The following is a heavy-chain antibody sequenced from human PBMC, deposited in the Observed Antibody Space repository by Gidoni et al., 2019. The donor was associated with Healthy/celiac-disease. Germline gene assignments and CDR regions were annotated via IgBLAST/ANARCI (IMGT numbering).Heavy chain of an antibody. D-gene: IGHD3-3*01. CDR3: AREAVAGDYDFWSGTLDV. CDR2: IWYDGSNK. J-gene: IGHJ6*02. V-gene: IGHV3-33*01. CDR1: GFTFSSYG. Sequence: QVQLVESGGGVVQPGRSLRLSCAASGFTFSSYGMHWVRQAPGKGLEWVAVIWYDGSNKYYADSVKGRFTISRDNSKNTLYLQMNSLRAEDTAVYYCAREAVAGDYDFWSGTLDVWGQGTTVTVSS.